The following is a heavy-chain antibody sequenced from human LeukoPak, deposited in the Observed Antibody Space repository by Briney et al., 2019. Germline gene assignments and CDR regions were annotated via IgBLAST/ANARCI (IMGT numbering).Heavy chain of an antibody. CDR1: GFTFSNAW. CDR3: TTGTDRRDGYNYYYYHGMDV. CDR2: IKSKTDGRTT. V-gene: IGHV3-15*01. J-gene: IGHJ6*02. D-gene: IGHD5-24*01. Sequence: GGSLRLSCAASGFTFSNAWMSWVRQAPGKGLEWVGRIKSKTDGRTTDYAAPVKGRFTISRDDSKNTLYLQMNSLKTEDTAVYYCTTGTDRRDGYNYYYYHGMDVWGQGTTVTVSS.